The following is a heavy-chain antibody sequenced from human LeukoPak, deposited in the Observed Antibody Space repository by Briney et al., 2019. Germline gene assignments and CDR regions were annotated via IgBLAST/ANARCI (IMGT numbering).Heavy chain of an antibody. CDR2: IYYSGST. Sequence: PSETLSLTCTVSGGSISSGGYYWSWIRQHPGKGLEWIGYIYYSGSTYYNPSLKSRVTISVDTSKNQFSLKLSSVTAADTAVYYCARVGGSYRIDYWGQGTLVTVSS. CDR1: GGSISSGGYY. D-gene: IGHD1-26*01. V-gene: IGHV4-31*03. CDR3: ARVGGSYRIDY. J-gene: IGHJ4*02.